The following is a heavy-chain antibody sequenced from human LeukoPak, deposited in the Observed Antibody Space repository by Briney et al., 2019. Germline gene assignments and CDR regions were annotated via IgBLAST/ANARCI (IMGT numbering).Heavy chain of an antibody. D-gene: IGHD3-3*01. Sequence: SVKVSCKASGYTFTSYGISWVRQAPGQGLEWMGGIITNYGTTNYAQKYQGRVTITADESTTTVYMELSSLRSEDTAVYYCARPRTYYDFWRGYPPFDYWGQGTLVTVSS. CDR2: IITNYGTT. J-gene: IGHJ4*02. CDR1: GYTFTSYG. CDR3: ARPRTYYDFWRGYPPFDY. V-gene: IGHV1-69*13.